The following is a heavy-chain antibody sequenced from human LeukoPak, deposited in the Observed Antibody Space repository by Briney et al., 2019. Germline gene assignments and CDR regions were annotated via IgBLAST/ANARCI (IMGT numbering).Heavy chain of an antibody. D-gene: IGHD6-13*01. V-gene: IGHV4-39*01. J-gene: IGHJ4*02. CDR1: GGSFSSSSYY. Sequence: SETLSLTCTVSGGSFSSSSYYWGWIRQPPGKGLEWIGSIYYSGSTYYNPSPKSRVTISVDTSKNQFSLKLSSVTAADTAVYYCARVVGSSWLDYWGQGTLVTISS. CDR2: IYYSGST. CDR3: ARVVGSSWLDY.